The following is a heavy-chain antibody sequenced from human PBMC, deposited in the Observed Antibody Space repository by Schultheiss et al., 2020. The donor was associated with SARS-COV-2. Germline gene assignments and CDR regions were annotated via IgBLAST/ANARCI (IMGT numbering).Heavy chain of an antibody. CDR3: AREMAPTAPLYYYYGMDV. D-gene: IGHD1-14*01. J-gene: IGHJ6*02. V-gene: IGHV3-48*03. CDR2: ISSSGSTI. Sequence: GGSLRLSCAASGFTFSSYEMNWVRQAPGKGLEWVSYISSSGSTIYYADSVKGRFTISRDNAKNSLYLQMNSLRAEDTAVYYCAREMAPTAPLYYYYGMDVWGQGTTVTVSS. CDR1: GFTFSSYE.